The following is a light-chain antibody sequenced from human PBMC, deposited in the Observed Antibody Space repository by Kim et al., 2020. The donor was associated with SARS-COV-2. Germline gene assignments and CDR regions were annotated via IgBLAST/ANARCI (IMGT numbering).Light chain of an antibody. Sequence: GTPGQRVTISCSGSSSNIGSNYVYWYQQLPATAPKLLIYKNNQRPSGVPDRFSGSKSGTSASLAISGLRSEDEADYYCAAWDDSLVFGGGTQLTVL. CDR2: KNN. CDR3: AAWDDSLV. J-gene: IGLJ2*01. V-gene: IGLV1-47*01. CDR1: SSNIGSNY.